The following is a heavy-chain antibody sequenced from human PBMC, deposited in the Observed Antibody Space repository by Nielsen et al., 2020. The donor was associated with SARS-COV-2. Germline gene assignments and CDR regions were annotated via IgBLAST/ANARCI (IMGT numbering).Heavy chain of an antibody. J-gene: IGHJ3*01. CDR3: ANGLSS. D-gene: IGHD3-16*02. CDR2: INWNSGSI. CDR1: GFTFDDYA. Sequence: SLKISCAASGFTFDDYAMHWVRQAPGKGLEWVSGINWNSGSIGYADSVKGRFTISRDNAKNSLYLQMNSLRAEDTALYYCANGLSSWGQGTMVTVSS. V-gene: IGHV3-9*01.